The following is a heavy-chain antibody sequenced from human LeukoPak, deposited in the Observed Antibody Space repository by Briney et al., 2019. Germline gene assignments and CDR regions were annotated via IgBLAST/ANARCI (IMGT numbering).Heavy chain of an antibody. CDR2: INPNSGGT. CDR1: GYTFTGYY. J-gene: IGHJ5*02. CDR3: ARPGGSWNDEGWFDP. V-gene: IGHV1-2*02. D-gene: IGHD1-1*01. Sequence: ASVKVSCKASGYTFTGYYMHWVRQAPGQGLERMGWINPNSGGTNYAQKFQGRVTMTRDTSISTAYMELSRLRSDDTAVYYCARPGGSWNDEGWFDPWGQGTLVTVSS.